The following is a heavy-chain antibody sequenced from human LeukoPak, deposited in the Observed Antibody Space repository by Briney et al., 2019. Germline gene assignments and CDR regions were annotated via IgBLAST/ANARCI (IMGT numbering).Heavy chain of an antibody. CDR3: ATGLGIAVAGY. CDR1: GGTFSSYA. J-gene: IGHJ4*02. Sequence: ASVKVSCKASGGTFSSYAISWVRQAPGKGLEWMGGFDPEDGETIYAQKFQGRVTMTEDTSTDTAYMELSSLRSEDTAVYYCATGLGIAVAGYWGQGTLVTVSS. V-gene: IGHV1-24*01. CDR2: FDPEDGET. D-gene: IGHD6-19*01.